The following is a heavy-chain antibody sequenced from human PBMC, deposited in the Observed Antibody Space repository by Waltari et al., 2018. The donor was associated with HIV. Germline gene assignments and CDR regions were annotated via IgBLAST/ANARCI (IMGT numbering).Heavy chain of an antibody. D-gene: IGHD6-19*01. V-gene: IGHV3-23*01. J-gene: IGHJ4*02. CDR1: GFTFSSSA. CDR3: AKESRYSSGKGEIY. CDR2: ISGSGGST. Sequence: EVQLLESGGGLAQPGGSLRLSCAASGFTFSSSAMSWVRQAPGKGLEWVSAISGSGGSTYYADSVKGRFTISRDNSKNTLYLQMNSLRAEDTAVYYCAKESRYSSGKGEIYWGQGTLVTVSS.